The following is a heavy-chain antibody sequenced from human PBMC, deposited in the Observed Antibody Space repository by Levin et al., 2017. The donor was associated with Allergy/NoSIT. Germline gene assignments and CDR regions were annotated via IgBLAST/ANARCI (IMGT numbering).Heavy chain of an antibody. CDR3: AKDKGPHIYGMDV. J-gene: IGHJ6*02. V-gene: IGHV3-33*06. CDR1: EFAFSSFG. Sequence: GGSLRLSCVASEFAFSSFGMHWVRQAPGKGLEGVAVIWNDGSSKYYADSVKGRFTISRDNSKKTLYLQMNRLRVEDTAVYFCAKDKGPHIYGMDVWGQGTTVIVSS. CDR2: IWNDGSSK.